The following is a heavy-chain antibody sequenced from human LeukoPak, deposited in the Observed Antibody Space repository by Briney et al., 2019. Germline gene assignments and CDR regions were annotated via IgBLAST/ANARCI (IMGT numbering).Heavy chain of an antibody. CDR2: IYHSGST. CDR1: GGSISSGGYY. V-gene: IGHV4-30-2*01. D-gene: IGHD2-2*01. Sequence: SETLSLTCTVSGGSISSGGYYWSWIRQPPGKGLEWIGYIYHSGSTYYNPSLKSRVTISVDRSKNQFSLKLSSVTAADTAVYYCARAALEGGTEVVPAAISYYYYYYMDVWGKGTTVTVSS. J-gene: IGHJ6*03. CDR3: ARAALEGGTEVVPAAISYYYYYYMDV.